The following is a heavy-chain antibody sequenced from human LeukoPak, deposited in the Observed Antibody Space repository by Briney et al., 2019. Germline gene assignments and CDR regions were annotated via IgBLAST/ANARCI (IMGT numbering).Heavy chain of an antibody. V-gene: IGHV1-46*01. J-gene: IGHJ5*02. CDR3: ARQAGPAEEWWFDP. Sequence: ASVKVSCKASGYTFTSYYMYWVRQAPGQGLEWMGLINPSGGNIRYAQKLQGRVTMTRDMSTSTVYMELSSLRSEDTAVYYCARQAGPAEEWWFDPWGQGTLVTVSS. CDR1: GYTFTSYY. CDR2: INPSGGNI. D-gene: IGHD3-3*01.